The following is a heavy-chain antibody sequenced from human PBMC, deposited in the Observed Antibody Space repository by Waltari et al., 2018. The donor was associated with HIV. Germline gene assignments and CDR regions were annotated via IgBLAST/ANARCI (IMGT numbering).Heavy chain of an antibody. D-gene: IGHD3-10*01. Sequence: QVQLQESGPGLVKPSETLSLTCTVSGGSINNYHWSWIRQPPGKGLEWIGYIYYSGGAMYNPSLKSRVSISIDTSKNQFSLKVTSVTTADTAVYYCARTPHRGGFDYWGQGTLVTVSS. V-gene: IGHV4-59*01. CDR2: IYYSGGA. CDR3: ARTPHRGGFDY. CDR1: GGSINNYH. J-gene: IGHJ4*02.